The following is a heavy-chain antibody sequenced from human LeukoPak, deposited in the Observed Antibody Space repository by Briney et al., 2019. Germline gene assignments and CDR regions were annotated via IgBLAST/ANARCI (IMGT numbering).Heavy chain of an antibody. CDR3: ARASWVSTTDAVR. CDR2: IRGNGDT. CDR1: GLSFSSFA. J-gene: IGHJ4*02. D-gene: IGHD1-14*01. Sequence: QPGGSLRLSCAASGLSFSSFAMSWVRQGPARGLEWVSSIRGNGDTFYADSVKGRFTLSRDISRNTVYFQLNNLRVEDTAIYYCARASWVSTTDAVRWGQGTLVTVSS. V-gene: IGHV3-23*01.